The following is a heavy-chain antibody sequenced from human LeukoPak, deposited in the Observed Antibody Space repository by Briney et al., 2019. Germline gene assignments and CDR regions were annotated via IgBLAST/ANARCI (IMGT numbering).Heavy chain of an antibody. CDR1: GFTFDDYG. D-gene: IGHD1-26*01. J-gene: IGHJ4*02. V-gene: IGHV3-20*04. CDR2: INWNGGST. Sequence: GGSLRLSCAASGFTFDDYGMSWVRQAPGKGLEWVSGINWNGGSTGYADSVKGRFTISRDNAKNFLYVQMNSLRAEDTALYYCARDEEGGSYPLDYWGQGTLVTVSS. CDR3: ARDEEGGSYPLDY.